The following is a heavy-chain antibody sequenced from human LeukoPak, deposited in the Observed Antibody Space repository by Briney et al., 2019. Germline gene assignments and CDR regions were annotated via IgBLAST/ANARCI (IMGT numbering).Heavy chain of an antibody. CDR1: GFTFSSYW. J-gene: IGHJ6*03. V-gene: IGHV3-7*01. Sequence: PGGSLRLSCAASGFTFSSYWMSWVRQAPGKGLEWVANIKQDGSEEYYVDSVKGRFTISRDNAKNSLYLQMSSLRAEDTAVYYCARGSSSGYSKYYYYYYYMDVWGKGTTVTVSS. D-gene: IGHD3-22*01. CDR2: IKQDGSEE. CDR3: ARGSSSGYSKYYYYYYYMDV.